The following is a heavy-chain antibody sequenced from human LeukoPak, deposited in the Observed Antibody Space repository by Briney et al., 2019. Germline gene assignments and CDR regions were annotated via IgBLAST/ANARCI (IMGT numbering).Heavy chain of an antibody. CDR2: IRYDGSNK. CDR3: AKEAGPFRITIFGVVLDY. D-gene: IGHD3-3*01. CDR1: GFTFSSYG. Sequence: GGSLRLSCAASGFTFSSYGMHWVRQAPGKGLEWVAFIRYDGSNKYYADSVKGRFTISRDNSKNTLYLQMISLRAEDTAVYYCAKEAGPFRITIFGVVLDYWGQGTLVTVSS. V-gene: IGHV3-30*02. J-gene: IGHJ4*02.